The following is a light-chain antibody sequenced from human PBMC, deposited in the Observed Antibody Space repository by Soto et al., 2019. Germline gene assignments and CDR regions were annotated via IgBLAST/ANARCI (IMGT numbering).Light chain of an antibody. Sequence: EIVLTQSPSTLSLSPGERATLSCRASQSVSSDLAWYDQKPGQTPRLLIHGASNSATGIRVRFSGAGSGTEFTLTTSILEPADFAVYCCQHRSNRPWPCGQGTK. CDR2: GAS. V-gene: IGKV3-11*01. CDR3: QHRSNRPWP. J-gene: IGKJ1*01. CDR1: QSVSSD.